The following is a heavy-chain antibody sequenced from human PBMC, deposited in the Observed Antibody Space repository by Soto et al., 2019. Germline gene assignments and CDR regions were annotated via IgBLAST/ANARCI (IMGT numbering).Heavy chain of an antibody. D-gene: IGHD3-9*01. CDR3: ARAYCDIFTGYGN. CDR1: GFTFSSYW. J-gene: IGHJ4*02. Sequence: GGSLRLSCAASGFTFSSYWMHWVRQAPGKGLVWVSRINSDGSSTSYADSVKGRFAISRDNAKNTLYLQMNSLRAEDTAVYYCARAYCDIFTGYGNWGKETLVTVSS. CDR2: INSDGSST. V-gene: IGHV3-74*01.